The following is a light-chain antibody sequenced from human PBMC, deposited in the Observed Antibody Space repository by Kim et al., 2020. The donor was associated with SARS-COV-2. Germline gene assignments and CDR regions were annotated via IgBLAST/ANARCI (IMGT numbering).Light chain of an antibody. V-gene: IGLV2-14*01. Sequence: QSALTQPASVSGSPGQSFTISCTGTSSDVGGYNYVSWYQQHPGKAPKLMIYDVSKRPSGVSNRFSGSKSGNTASLTISGLQAEDEADYYCSSYTSSSTPFVFGTGTKVTVL. J-gene: IGLJ1*01. CDR3: SSYTSSSTPFV. CDR2: DVS. CDR1: SSDVGGYNY.